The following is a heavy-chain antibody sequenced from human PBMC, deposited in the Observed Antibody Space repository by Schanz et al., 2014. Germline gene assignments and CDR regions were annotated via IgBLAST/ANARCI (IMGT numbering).Heavy chain of an antibody. J-gene: IGHJ3*02. Sequence: QVQLQESGPGLVKASETLSLTCTVSGGSISGSSSYYWGWIRQPPGKGLEWIGNIYYSGSTNYNPALKSRVTISVDTSKNQFSLRLTSVTAADTAVYFCARLREAYCGGDCYSNAFDIWGQGTAVTVSS. CDR1: GGSISGSSSYY. CDR3: ARLREAYCGGDCYSNAFDI. CDR2: IYYSGST. D-gene: IGHD2-21*01. V-gene: IGHV4-39*07.